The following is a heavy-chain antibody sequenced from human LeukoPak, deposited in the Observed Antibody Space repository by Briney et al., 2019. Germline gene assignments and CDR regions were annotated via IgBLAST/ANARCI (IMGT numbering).Heavy chain of an antibody. CDR2: INHSGST. V-gene: IGHV4-34*01. CDR3: ARGRISVVVTAARWFRYFDP. Sequence: SETLSLTCAVYGGSFSGYYWSWIRQPPGKGLEWIGEINHSGSTNYNPSLKSRVTISVDTSKNQFSLKLTSVTAADTAVYYCARGRISVVVTAARWFRYFDPWGRGTLVTVSS. D-gene: IGHD2-21*02. J-gene: IGHJ2*01. CDR1: GGSFSGYY.